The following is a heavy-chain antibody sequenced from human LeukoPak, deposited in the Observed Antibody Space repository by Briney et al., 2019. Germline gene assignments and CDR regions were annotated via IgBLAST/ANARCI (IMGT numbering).Heavy chain of an antibody. D-gene: IGHD3/OR15-3a*01. CDR2: ISSSGSYA. CDR1: GFTFSSYS. J-gene: IGHJ6*02. Sequence: GGSLRLSCAASGFTFSSYSMNWVRQAPGKGLEWVSSISSSGSYAYYADSVKGRFTISRDNAKNSLYLQMNSLRDEDMAVYSCARGRTEAGYGMDVWGQGTTVTVSS. V-gene: IGHV3-21*01. CDR3: ARGRTEAGYGMDV.